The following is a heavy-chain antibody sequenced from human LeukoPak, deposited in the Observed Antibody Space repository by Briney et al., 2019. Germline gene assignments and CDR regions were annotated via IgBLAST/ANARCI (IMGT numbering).Heavy chain of an antibody. CDR3: ARDRYYYDSSGYPFDY. D-gene: IGHD3-22*01. CDR2: IYYSGST. J-gene: IGHJ4*02. V-gene: IGHV4-4*08. CDR1: GGSISSYY. Sequence: SETLSLTYTVSGGSISSYYWSWIRQPPGVGLEWIGYIYYSGSTYYNPSLKSRVTISVDTSKNQFSLKLSSVTAADTAVYYCARDRYYYDSSGYPFDYWGQGTLVTVSS.